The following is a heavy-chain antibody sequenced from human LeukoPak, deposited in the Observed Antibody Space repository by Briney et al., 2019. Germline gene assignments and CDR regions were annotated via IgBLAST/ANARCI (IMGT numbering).Heavy chain of an antibody. D-gene: IGHD6-13*01. Sequence: GGSLRLSCAASGFTFSSYAMSWVRQAPGKGLEWVSAISGSGGTGTYYADSVKGRFTISRDNSKNTLYLQMNGLRAEDTAVYYCARKGQGSNWAAEYFQNWGQGTLVTVSS. CDR3: ARKGQGSNWAAEYFQN. V-gene: IGHV3-23*01. CDR1: GFTFSSYA. CDR2: ISGSGGTGT. J-gene: IGHJ1*01.